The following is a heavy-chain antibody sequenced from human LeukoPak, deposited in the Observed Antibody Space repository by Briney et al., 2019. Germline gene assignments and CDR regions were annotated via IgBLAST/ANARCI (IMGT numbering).Heavy chain of an antibody. Sequence: GGSLRLSCAASGFTFSSYAMSWVRQAPGKGLEWVSTISSSGGSTYYADSVKGRFTISRDNSENTGYLQMNSLRAEDTALYYCAKLNYYGSYWGQGTLVTVSS. CDR1: GFTFSSYA. J-gene: IGHJ4*02. D-gene: IGHD3-10*01. CDR2: ISSSGGST. CDR3: AKLNYYGSY. V-gene: IGHV3-23*01.